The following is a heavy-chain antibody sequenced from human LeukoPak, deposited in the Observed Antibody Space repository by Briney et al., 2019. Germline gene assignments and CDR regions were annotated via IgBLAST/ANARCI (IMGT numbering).Heavy chain of an antibody. J-gene: IGHJ6*03. CDR2: INWNGGST. CDR3: ARAGTSSTSHYYYYYMDG. V-gene: IGHV3-20*04. Sequence: PGGSLRLSCAASGFTFDDYGMSWARPAQGKGLKWVSGINWNGGSTGYADSVKGRFTISRDNAKNSLYLQMNSLRAEDTALYYCARAGTSSTSHYYYYYMDGWGKGTTVTVSS. D-gene: IGHD2-2*01. CDR1: GFTFDDYG.